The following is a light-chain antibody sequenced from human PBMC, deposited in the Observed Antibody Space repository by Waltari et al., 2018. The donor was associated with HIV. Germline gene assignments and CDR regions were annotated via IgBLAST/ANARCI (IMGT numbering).Light chain of an antibody. CDR3: CAYAGGLE. Sequence: QAALTQPASVSGSPGQSITISGTGTSSDTGNYNLVSWYQLYPGKAPNHNIYEDNKRPSGVSNRFSGSKSADPASLTISGLQAEDEADYYCCAYAGGLEFGGGTKLTVL. V-gene: IGLV2-23*01. CDR2: EDN. CDR1: SSDTGNYNL. J-gene: IGLJ2*01.